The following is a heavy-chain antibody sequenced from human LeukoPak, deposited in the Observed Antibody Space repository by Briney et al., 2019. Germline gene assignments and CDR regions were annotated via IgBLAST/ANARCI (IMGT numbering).Heavy chain of an antibody. CDR1: GGSISSGDYY. V-gene: IGHV4-30-4*01. CDR2: IYYSGST. Sequence: SQTLSLTCTVSGGSISSGDYYWSWIRQPPGKGLEWIGYIYYSGSTYYNPSLKSRVTISVDTSKNQFSPRLSSVTAADTAVYYCARARGYSYGSPFDYWGQGTLVTVSS. D-gene: IGHD5-18*01. CDR3: ARARGYSYGSPFDY. J-gene: IGHJ4*02.